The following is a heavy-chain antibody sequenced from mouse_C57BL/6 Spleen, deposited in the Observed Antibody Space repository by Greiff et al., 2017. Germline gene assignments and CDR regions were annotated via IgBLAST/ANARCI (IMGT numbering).Heavy chain of an antibody. CDR2: IRNKANGYTT. CDR1: GFTFTDYY. CDR3: ASPYYSGSSYWYFDV. V-gene: IGHV7-3*01. Sequence: EVKLMESGGGLVQPGGSLSLSCAASGFTFTDYYMSWVRQPPGKALEWLGFIRNKANGYTTEYSASVKGRFTISRDKSQTILYLQMNALRAEDSATYYCASPYYSGSSYWYFDVWGTGTTVTVSS. D-gene: IGHD1-1*01. J-gene: IGHJ1*03.